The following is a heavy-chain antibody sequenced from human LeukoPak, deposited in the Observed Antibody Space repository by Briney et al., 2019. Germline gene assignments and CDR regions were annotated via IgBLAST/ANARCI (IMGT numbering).Heavy chain of an antibody. D-gene: IGHD2-15*01. Sequence: SETLSLTCTVSGGSINSYYWSWIRQPPGKGHEWIGDIYYSGRTNYNPSLQSRVTISADTSNNKFSLNLTSLTAADTAVYYCVRHLSAGRPAFDIWGQRTMVTVSS. CDR1: GGSINSYY. CDR3: VRHLSAGRPAFDI. V-gene: IGHV4-59*08. CDR2: IYYSGRT. J-gene: IGHJ3*02.